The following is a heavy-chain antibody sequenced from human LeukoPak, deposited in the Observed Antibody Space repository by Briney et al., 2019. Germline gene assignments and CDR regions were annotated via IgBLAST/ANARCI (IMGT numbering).Heavy chain of an antibody. D-gene: IGHD3-16*01. J-gene: IGHJ3*02. V-gene: IGHV4-59*08. CDR2: IYYSGST. CDR1: GGSISSYY. Sequence: SETLSLTCTVSGGSISSYYWSWIRQPPGKGLEWIGYIYYSGSTYYNPSLKSRVTISVDTSKNQFSLKLSSVTAADTAVYYCARGGLPFDIWGQGTMVTVSS. CDR3: ARGGLPFDI.